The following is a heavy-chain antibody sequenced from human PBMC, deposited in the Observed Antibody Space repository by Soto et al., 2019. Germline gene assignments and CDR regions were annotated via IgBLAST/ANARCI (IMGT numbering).Heavy chain of an antibody. V-gene: IGHV4-59*01. CDR1: GGSISSYY. Sequence: SETLSLTCTVSGGSISSYYWSWIRQPPGKGLEWIGYIYYSGSTNYNPSLKSRVTISVDTSKNQFSLKLSSVTAADTVVYYCARLIGVVVVAATAFHFDPWGQGTLVTVSS. J-gene: IGHJ5*02. D-gene: IGHD2-15*01. CDR3: ARLIGVVVVAATAFHFDP. CDR2: IYYSGST.